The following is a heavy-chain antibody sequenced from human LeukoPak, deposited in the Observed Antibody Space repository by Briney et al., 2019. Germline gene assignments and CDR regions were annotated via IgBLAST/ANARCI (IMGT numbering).Heavy chain of an antibody. CDR3: ARAPRITMVRGVIYWFDP. V-gene: IGHV1-8*03. J-gene: IGHJ5*02. D-gene: IGHD3-10*01. CDR1: GYTFTSYD. CDR2: MNPNSGNT. Sequence: ASVKVSCKASGYTFTSYDINWVRQATGQGLEWMGWMNPNSGNTSYAQKFQGRVTITRNTSISTAYKELSSLRSEGTAVYYCARAPRITMVRGVIYWFDPWGQGTLVTVSS.